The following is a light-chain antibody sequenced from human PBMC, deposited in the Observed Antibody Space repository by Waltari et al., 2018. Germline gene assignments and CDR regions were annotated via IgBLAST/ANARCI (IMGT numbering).Light chain of an antibody. Sequence: DIHMTQFPSSLSASVGGRVTITCQATQDIRNHLNWYQQKPGKAPKLLVYDASRLQSGVPSRFGGSRSGTYFTFTISSRQAEDAATYYCQQYDKLPLTFGGGTKVDI. V-gene: IGKV1-33*01. CDR3: QQYDKLPLT. CDR1: QDIRNH. J-gene: IGKJ4*01. CDR2: DAS.